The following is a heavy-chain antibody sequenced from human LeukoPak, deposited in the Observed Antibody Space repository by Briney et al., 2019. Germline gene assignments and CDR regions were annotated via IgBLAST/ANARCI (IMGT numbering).Heavy chain of an antibody. CDR1: EYTFTDYA. CDR3: ARGRWSATTASYYLDF. D-gene: IGHD5-24*01. J-gene: IGHJ4*02. CDR2: INAGIGNT. Sequence: ASVKVSCKASEYTFTDYAINWVRQAPGQRLEWMGWINAGIGNTRYSQRFQGRVTITRDTSASTAYMELSSLTSEDTAVYYCARGRWSATTASYYLDFWGQGTLVTVSS. V-gene: IGHV1-3*01.